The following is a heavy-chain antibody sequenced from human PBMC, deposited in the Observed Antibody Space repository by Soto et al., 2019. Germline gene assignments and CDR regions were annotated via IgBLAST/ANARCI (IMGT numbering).Heavy chain of an antibody. CDR2: IKQDGSEQ. J-gene: IGHJ6*02. V-gene: IGHV3-7*05. CDR1: GFTFSGYW. Sequence: EVQLVESGGGLVQPGGSLRLSCAASGFTFSGYWMSWVRQAPGKGLEWVANIKQDGSEQFYVDSVKGRFTISRDNAKNSLYIQMNSLRAEDTAVYYCAREAVWGQGTTVTVSS. CDR3: AREAV.